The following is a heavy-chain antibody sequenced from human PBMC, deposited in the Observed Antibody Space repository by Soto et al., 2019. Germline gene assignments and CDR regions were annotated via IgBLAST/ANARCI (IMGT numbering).Heavy chain of an antibody. CDR3: ARGISSGYSGYANFDY. V-gene: IGHV1-69*13. Sequence: ASVKVSCKASGGTFSSYAISWVRQAPGQGLEWMGGIIPIFGTANYAQKFQGRVTITADESTSTAYMELSSLRSEDTAVYYCARGISSGYSGYANFDYWGQGTLVTVSS. CDR2: IIPIFGTA. D-gene: IGHD5-12*01. CDR1: GGTFSSYA. J-gene: IGHJ4*02.